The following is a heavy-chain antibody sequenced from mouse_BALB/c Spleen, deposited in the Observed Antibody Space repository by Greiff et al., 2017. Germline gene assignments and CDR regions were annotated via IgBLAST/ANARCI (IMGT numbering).Heavy chain of an antibody. CDR1: GYSITSDYA. J-gene: IGHJ2*01. D-gene: IGHD1-1*02. CDR3: AREVGYYFDY. Sequence: EVKLQESGPGLVKPSQSLSLACTVTGYSITSDYAWNWIRQFPGNKLEWMGFISYSGSTSYNPSLKSRISITRDTSKNQFFLHLNSVTTEDTATYYCAREVGYYFDYWGQGTTLTVSS. CDR2: ISYSGST. V-gene: IGHV3-2*02.